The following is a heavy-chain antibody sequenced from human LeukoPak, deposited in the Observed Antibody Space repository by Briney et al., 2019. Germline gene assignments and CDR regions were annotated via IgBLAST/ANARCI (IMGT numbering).Heavy chain of an antibody. Sequence: GGSLRLSCAASGFTFSNYWMHWVRQAPGKGLVWVSRLNSDGSSTNYADSVKGRFTISRDNSKNTLYLQMNSLRAEDTAVYYCAKHDSSGYYLGYFDYWGQGTLVTVSS. CDR1: GFTFSNYW. V-gene: IGHV3-74*01. J-gene: IGHJ4*02. D-gene: IGHD3-22*01. CDR2: LNSDGSST. CDR3: AKHDSSGYYLGYFDY.